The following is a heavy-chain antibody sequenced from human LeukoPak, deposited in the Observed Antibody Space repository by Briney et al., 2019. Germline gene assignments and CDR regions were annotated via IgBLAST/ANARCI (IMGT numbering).Heavy chain of an antibody. Sequence: GGSLRLSCAASGFTFNAYEMNWVRQPPGKGLEWISYISSSGSTMYYADSVKGRFTVSTDNAKNSLYLQMNSLRAEDTAVYYCARGLTTGTIGGQGTLVTVSS. CDR2: ISSSGSTM. J-gene: IGHJ4*02. CDR3: ARGLTTGTI. CDR1: GFTFNAYE. D-gene: IGHD4-17*01. V-gene: IGHV3-48*03.